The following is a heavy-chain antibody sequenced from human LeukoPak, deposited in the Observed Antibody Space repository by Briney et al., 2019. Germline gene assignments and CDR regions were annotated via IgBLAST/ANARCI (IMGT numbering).Heavy chain of an antibody. CDR2: INPNSGGG. CDR3: ARPLEMPTIANAFDI. CDR1: GYTFTDYY. J-gene: IGHJ3*02. V-gene: IGHV1-2*02. D-gene: IGHD5-24*01. Sequence: GASVKVSCKASGYTFTDYYMHWVRQAPGQGLEWMGWINPNSGGGNYAQKFQDRVTMTRDTSITTAYMELSRLRSDDTAMYYCARPLEMPTIANAFDIWGQGTMVTVSS.